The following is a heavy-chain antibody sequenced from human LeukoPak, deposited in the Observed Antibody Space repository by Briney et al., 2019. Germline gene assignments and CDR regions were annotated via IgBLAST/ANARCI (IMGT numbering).Heavy chain of an antibody. CDR3: ARGFDSKSTYFDY. CDR2: IYYSGST. CDR1: GGSISNYY. V-gene: IGHV4-59*01. Sequence: SETLSLTCTVSGGSISNYYWNWLRQPPGKGLEWIGYIYYSGSTNYNPSLSGRVTMSLDTSKNQFSLRLTSVTAADTAVYYRARGFDSKSTYFDYWGQGTLVTVSS. J-gene: IGHJ4*02. D-gene: IGHD5-12*01.